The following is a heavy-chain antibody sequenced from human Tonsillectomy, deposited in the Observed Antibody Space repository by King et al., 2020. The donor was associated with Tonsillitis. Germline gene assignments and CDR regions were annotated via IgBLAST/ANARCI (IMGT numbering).Heavy chain of an antibody. D-gene: IGHD3-3*01. CDR2: ISWNSGSI. J-gene: IGHJ4*02. CDR1: GFTFDDYA. V-gene: IGHV3-9*01. CDR3: AKDIGGVDDFWCGPDY. Sequence: VQLVESGGGLVQPGRSLRLSCAASGFTFDDYAMHWVRQAPGKGLEWVSGISWNSGSIGYADSVKGRFTISRDNAKNSLYLQMNSLRAEDTALYYCAKDIGGVDDFWCGPDYWGQGTLVTVSS.